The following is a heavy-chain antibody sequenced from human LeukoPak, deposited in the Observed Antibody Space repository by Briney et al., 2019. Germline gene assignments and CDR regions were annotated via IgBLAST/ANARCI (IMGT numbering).Heavy chain of an antibody. Sequence: GGSLRLSCAASGFTFSSYAMSWVRQAPGKGLEWVSAISGSGDSKYYADSAKGRFTISRDNSKNTLYLQMNSLRAEDTAIYYCAKGSGGSCYSPIDYWGQGNLVTVSS. V-gene: IGHV3-23*01. D-gene: IGHD2-15*01. J-gene: IGHJ4*02. CDR2: ISGSGDSK. CDR1: GFTFSSYA. CDR3: AKGSGGSCYSPIDY.